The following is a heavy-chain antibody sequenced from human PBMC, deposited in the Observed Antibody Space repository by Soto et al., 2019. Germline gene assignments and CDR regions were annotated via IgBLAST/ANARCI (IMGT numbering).Heavy chain of an antibody. CDR3: ARDFSMVLVAPGY. CDR1: GGSISTTSYY. CDR2: IFYSGNT. D-gene: IGHD3-22*01. V-gene: IGHV4-39*02. J-gene: IGHJ4*02. Sequence: SETLSLTCSVSGGSISTTSYYWVWIRQPPGKPLEWIGSIFYSGNTHYNTTLMSRVTISIDTSENQFSLNLRSATAADSAVYYCARDFSMVLVAPGYWGQGTLVTVSS.